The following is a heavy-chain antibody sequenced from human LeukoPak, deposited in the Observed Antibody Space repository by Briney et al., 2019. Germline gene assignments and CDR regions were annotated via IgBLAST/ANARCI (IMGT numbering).Heavy chain of an antibody. CDR3: AAAAGLDISWYFDL. J-gene: IGHJ2*01. Sequence: GTSVKVSCKASGFTFTSSAVQWVRQARGQRLEWIGWIAVGSGNTNYAQKFQERVTITRDMSTSTAYMELSSLRSEDTAVYYCAAAAGLDISWYFDLWGRGTLVTVSS. V-gene: IGHV1-58*01. D-gene: IGHD2-2*03. CDR2: IAVGSGNT. CDR1: GFTFTSSA.